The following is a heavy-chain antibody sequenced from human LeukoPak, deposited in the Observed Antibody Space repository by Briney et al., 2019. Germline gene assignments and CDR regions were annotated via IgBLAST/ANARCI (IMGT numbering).Heavy chain of an antibody. D-gene: IGHD6-13*01. CDR1: GFTFSSYA. CDR2: ISGGGGST. Sequence: GGSLSLSCEASGFTFSSYAMTWVRQAPGKGLEWVSTISGGGGSTHYADSVKGRFTISRDNSKDTVFLQMNNLRAEDTAIYYCAREGGSCTSNSCSDYFDYWGQGTLVTVSS. CDR3: AREGGSCTSNSCSDYFDY. J-gene: IGHJ4*02. V-gene: IGHV3-23*01.